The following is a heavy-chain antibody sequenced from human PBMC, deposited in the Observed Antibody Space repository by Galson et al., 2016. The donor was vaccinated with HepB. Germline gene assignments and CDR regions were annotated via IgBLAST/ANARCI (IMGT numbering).Heavy chain of an antibody. CDR2: IFHSGRV. D-gene: IGHD2/OR15-2a*01. V-gene: IGHV4-4*02. J-gene: IGHJ4*02. Sequence: ETLSLTCAVSGVSITSNDWWSWVRQPPGQGLEWIGQIFHSGRVNNTPSLASRVTISIDTSNNHFSLRLTSVTAADTALYYCARQYWGGPSDYWGQGTLVTVSS. CDR3: ARQYWGGPSDY. CDR1: GVSITSNDW.